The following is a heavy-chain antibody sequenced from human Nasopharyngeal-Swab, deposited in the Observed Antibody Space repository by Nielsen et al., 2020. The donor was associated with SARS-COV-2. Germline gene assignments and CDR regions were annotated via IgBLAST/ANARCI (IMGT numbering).Heavy chain of an antibody. Sequence: ASVKVSCKASGYTFTSYAMNWVRQAPGQGLEWMGWINTNTGNPTYAQGFTGRFVFSLDTSVSTAYLQISSLKAEDTAVYYCARDRFSYYYDSNGYFDAFDIWGQGTMVTVSS. CDR2: INTNTGNP. V-gene: IGHV7-4-1*02. CDR1: GYTFTSYA. J-gene: IGHJ3*02. CDR3: ARDRFSYYYDSNGYFDAFDI. D-gene: IGHD3-22*01.